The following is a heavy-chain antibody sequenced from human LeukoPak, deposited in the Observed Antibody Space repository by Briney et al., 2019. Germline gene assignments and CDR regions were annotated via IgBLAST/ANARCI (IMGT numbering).Heavy chain of an antibody. J-gene: IGHJ4*02. D-gene: IGHD1-26*01. Sequence: SETLSLTCTVSGGSISSYYWGWIRQPPGKGLEWIGSIYYSGSTYYNPSLKSRVTISVDTSKSQFSLKLSAVTAADTAVYYCARWWDLGVYWGQGTLVTVSS. CDR3: ARWWDLGVY. V-gene: IGHV4-39*01. CDR2: IYYSGST. CDR1: GGSISSYY.